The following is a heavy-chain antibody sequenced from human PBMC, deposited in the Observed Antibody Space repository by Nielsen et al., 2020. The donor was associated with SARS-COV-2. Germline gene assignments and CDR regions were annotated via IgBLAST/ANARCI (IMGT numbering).Heavy chain of an antibody. CDR1: GGSISSSTYY. Sequence: SETLSLTCTVSGGSISSSTYYWGWIRQPPGKGLERIGNIYYSGSTYYNPSLKSRVTILVDTSKNQFSLKLSSVTAADTAVYYCARDPGYYGMDVWGQGTTVTVSS. CDR3: ARDPGYYGMDV. V-gene: IGHV4-39*07. CDR2: IYYSGST. J-gene: IGHJ6*02.